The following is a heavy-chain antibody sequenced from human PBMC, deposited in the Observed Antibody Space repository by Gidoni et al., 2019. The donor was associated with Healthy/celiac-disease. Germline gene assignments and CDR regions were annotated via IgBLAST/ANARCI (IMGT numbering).Heavy chain of an antibody. CDR1: GRSISSGGYA. CDR3: ARVDERGDYGLSIL. CDR2: IYHSGST. V-gene: IGHV4-30-2*01. J-gene: IGHJ4*02. D-gene: IGHD4-17*01. Sequence: QLQLQESGSGLVKPSPTLSLTCAVSGRSISSGGYAWSWLRQPPGKGLEWIVYIYHSGSTYYNPSLKSRVTISVDRSKNQFSLKLSSVTAADTAVYYCARVDERGDYGLSILWGQGTLVTVSS.